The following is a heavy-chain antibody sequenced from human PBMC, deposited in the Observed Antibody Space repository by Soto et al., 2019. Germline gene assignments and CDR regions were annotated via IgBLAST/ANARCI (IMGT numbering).Heavy chain of an antibody. V-gene: IGHV3-11*04. CDR2: ISSRKYT. CDR1: GFTFSDYY. CDR3: VRDRDWAFDI. D-gene: IGHD3-9*01. Sequence: KTGGSLRLSCAASGFTFSDYYMSWIRQAPGKGLEWVSYISSRKYTFYADSVRGRFTISRDDARNSVYLQLNSLRAEDTAVYYCVRDRDWAFDIWGQGTMVTVSS. J-gene: IGHJ3*02.